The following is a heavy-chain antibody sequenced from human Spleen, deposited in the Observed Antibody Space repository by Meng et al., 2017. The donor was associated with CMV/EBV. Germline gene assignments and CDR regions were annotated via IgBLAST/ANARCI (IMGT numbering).Heavy chain of an antibody. D-gene: IGHD3-10*01. J-gene: IGHJ6*02. CDR2: INPNSGGT. Sequence: SVKVSCKASGYTFTGYYMHWVRQAAGQGLEWMGWINPNSGGTNYAQKFQGRVTMTRDTSISTAYMEVSRLRPEGTAVYYCARGHSFGSGTFFENDYYSYGMDVWGQGTTVTVSS. V-gene: IGHV1-2*02. CDR3: ARGHSFGSGTFFENDYYSYGMDV. CDR1: GYTFTGYY.